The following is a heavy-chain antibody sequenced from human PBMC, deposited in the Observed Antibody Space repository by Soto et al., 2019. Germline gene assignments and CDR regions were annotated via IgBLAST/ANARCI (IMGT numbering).Heavy chain of an antibody. J-gene: IGHJ4*02. Sequence: QVQLQQWGAGLLKPSETLSLTCAVDGVSFSGYYWSWIRQPPGKGLEWIGEINHSGSTNYNPSLKSRVTTSVDTSKNQFYLKLSSVTAADTAVYYCARVLTMDDCGDYVEYFDYWGQGTLVTVSS. CDR1: GVSFSGYY. D-gene: IGHD4-17*01. CDR2: INHSGST. CDR3: ARVLTMDDCGDYVEYFDY. V-gene: IGHV4-34*01.